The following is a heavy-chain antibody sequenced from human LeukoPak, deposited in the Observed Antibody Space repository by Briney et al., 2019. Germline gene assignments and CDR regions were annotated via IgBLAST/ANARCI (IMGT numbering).Heavy chain of an antibody. CDR1: GGSISSGNW. V-gene: IGHV4-61*01. CDR3: ARDLGDYGDYVGVFDI. CDR2: IYYSGST. D-gene: IGHD4-17*01. J-gene: IGHJ3*02. Sequence: PSETLSLTCAVSGGSISSGNWWSWVRQPPGKGLEWIGYIYYSGSTNYNPSLKSRVTISVDTSKNQFSLKLSSVTAADTAVYYCARDLGDYGDYVGVFDIWGQGTMVTVSS.